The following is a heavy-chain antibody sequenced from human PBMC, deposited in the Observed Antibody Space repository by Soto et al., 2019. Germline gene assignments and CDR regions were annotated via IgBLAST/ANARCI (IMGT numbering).Heavy chain of an antibody. V-gene: IGHV4-39*01. CDR3: ARPRENTYSYIDY. J-gene: IGHJ4*02. D-gene: IGHD1-26*01. Sequence: PSETLSLTCTVSGGSIINANYQWGWVRQPPGKGLEWIGSLHYSGSSCYNPSLKSRVTISVDTSKNQFSLKLTSVTAADTAIYYCARPRENTYSYIDYWGQGALVTVSS. CDR1: GGSIINANYQ. CDR2: LHYSGSS.